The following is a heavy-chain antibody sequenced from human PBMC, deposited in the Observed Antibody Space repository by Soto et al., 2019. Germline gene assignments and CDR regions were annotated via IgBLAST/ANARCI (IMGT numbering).Heavy chain of an antibody. V-gene: IGHV3-23*01. CDR3: AKALITTWTGGDV. J-gene: IGHJ6*02. CDR2: VSGSGGST. CDR1: GFTFSSYA. D-gene: IGHD3-22*01. Sequence: EVQVLESGGGLVQPGGSLRLSCAASGFTFSSYAMTWVRQAPGKGLEWVSTVSGSGGSTYYADSVKGRFTNSRDNSKNTLYLQMNSMRDEDTAIYYCAKALITTWTGGDVWGQGTTVTVSS.